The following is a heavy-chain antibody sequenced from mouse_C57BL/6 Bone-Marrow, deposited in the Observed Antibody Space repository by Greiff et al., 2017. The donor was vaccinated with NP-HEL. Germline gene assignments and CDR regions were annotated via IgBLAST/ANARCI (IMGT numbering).Heavy chain of an antibody. CDR3: AQDRTSTVVPYYFDY. D-gene: IGHD1-1*01. CDR2: INYDGSST. CDR1: GFTFSDYY. J-gene: IGHJ2*01. Sequence: EVMLVESEGGLVQPGSSMKLSCTASGFTFSDYYMAWVRQVPEKGLEWVANINYDGSSTYYLDSLKSRFIISGDNAKNLLYLQMSSLQSEDTATNYCAQDRTSTVVPYYFDYWGKGTTLTVAS. V-gene: IGHV5-16*01.